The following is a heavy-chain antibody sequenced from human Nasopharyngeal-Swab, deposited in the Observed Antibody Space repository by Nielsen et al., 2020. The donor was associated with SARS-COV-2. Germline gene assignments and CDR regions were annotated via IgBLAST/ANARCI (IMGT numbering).Heavy chain of an antibody. V-gene: IGHV3-21*01. CDR3: ARDNGQSFDY. Sequence: GESLKISCAASGFTFSSYTMNWVRQAPGKGLEWVSSISSSSSYIYYADSVKGRFTISRDNAKNSLYLQMNSLRAEDTAVYYCARDNGQSFDYWGQGTLVTVSS. CDR2: ISSSSSYI. J-gene: IGHJ4*02. CDR1: GFTFSSYT.